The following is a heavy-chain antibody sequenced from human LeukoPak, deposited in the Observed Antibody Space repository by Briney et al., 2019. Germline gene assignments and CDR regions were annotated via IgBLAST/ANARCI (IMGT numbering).Heavy chain of an antibody. CDR1: GFTFSSYA. Sequence: GRSLRLSCAASGFTFSSYAMHWVRQAPGKGLEWVAVISYDGSNKYYADFVEGRFTISRDNSKNTLYLRMNSLRAEDTAVYYCARDDEKGYTAMVNVVGYWGQRTLVTVSS. D-gene: IGHD5-18*01. J-gene: IGHJ4*02. V-gene: IGHV3-30*04. CDR2: ISYDGSNK. CDR3: ARDDEKGYTAMVNVVGY.